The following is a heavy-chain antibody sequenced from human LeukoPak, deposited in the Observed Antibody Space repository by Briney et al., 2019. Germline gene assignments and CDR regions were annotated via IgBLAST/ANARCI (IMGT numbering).Heavy chain of an antibody. CDR2: TNANSGTT. V-gene: IGHV3-23*01. J-gene: IGHJ5*01. CDR3: AKPIIGGLAVTADWFHP. Sequence: GGSLRLSCAASGFSFSVYAMSWLRQPPGKGLEWVSTTNANSGTTSYAASVRGRFTISRDNSKNTLYLQLNTLRADDTATYYCAKPIIGGLAVTADWFHPWGQGTLVVVSS. D-gene: IGHD6-19*01. CDR1: GFSFSVYA.